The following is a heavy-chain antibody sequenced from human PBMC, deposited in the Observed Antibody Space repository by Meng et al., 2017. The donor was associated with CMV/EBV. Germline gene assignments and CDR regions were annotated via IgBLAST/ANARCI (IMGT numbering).Heavy chain of an antibody. Sequence: ASVKVSCKASGYTFTSYDINWVRQATGQGLEWMGWMNPNSGNTGYAQKFQGRVTMTRNTSISTAYMELSSLRSEDTAVYYCARGRTRGSRITIFGVVKTAPPSFDYWSQGTLVTVSS. CDR3: ARGRTRGSRITIFGVVKTAPPSFDY. J-gene: IGHJ4*02. CDR2: MNPNSGNT. CDR1: GYTFTSYD. D-gene: IGHD3-3*01. V-gene: IGHV1-8*01.